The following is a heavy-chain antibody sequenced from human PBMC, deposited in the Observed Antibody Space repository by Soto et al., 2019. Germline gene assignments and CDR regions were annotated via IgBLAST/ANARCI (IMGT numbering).Heavy chain of an antibody. CDR1: GFAFSTYA. D-gene: IGHD6-13*01. Sequence: GGSLRLSCAASGFAFSTYAMTWVRQAPGKGLEWVSVISGSGGSSYYAASVKGRFTISRDNSKNTVYLQMNGLRAEDTALYFCAKVTKRAAAGRYEYYKYGMDVWGQGATVTVSS. CDR2: ISGSGGSS. J-gene: IGHJ6*02. CDR3: AKVTKRAAAGRYEYYKYGMDV. V-gene: IGHV3-23*01.